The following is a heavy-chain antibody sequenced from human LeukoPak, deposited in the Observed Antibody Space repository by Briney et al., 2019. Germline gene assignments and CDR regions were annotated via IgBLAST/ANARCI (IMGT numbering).Heavy chain of an antibody. D-gene: IGHD4-17*01. J-gene: IGHJ4*02. Sequence: GGSLRLSCAASGFTVSSNYMSWVRQAPGKGLEWVSVIYSGGSTYYADSVKGRFTISRDNSKNTLYLQMNSLRAEDTAVYYCARKVTRDNYFDYWGQGTLVTVSS. V-gene: IGHV3-53*01. CDR2: IYSGGST. CDR3: ARKVTRDNYFDY. CDR1: GFTVSSNY.